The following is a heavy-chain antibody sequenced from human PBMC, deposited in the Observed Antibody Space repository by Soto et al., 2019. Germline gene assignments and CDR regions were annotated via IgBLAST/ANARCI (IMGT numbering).Heavy chain of an antibody. CDR1: GGYLTNYY. D-gene: IGHD2-21*02. CDR2: IRYSGKT. J-gene: IGHJ3*01. V-gene: IGHV4-59*01. Sequence: QVQLQESGPGLVEPSETLSLTYTVSGGYLTNYYWTWIRQSPGKGLEWIAYIRYSGKTGYNPSLKSRVTISLDTPKNQFSLKLTSVTAADTAIYYCARFQYTVVTPFDLWGQGTMVIVSS. CDR3: ARFQYTVVTPFDL.